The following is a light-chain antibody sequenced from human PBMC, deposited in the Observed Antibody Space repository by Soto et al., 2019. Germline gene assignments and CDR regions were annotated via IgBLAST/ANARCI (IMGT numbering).Light chain of an antibody. V-gene: IGLV2-8*01. J-gene: IGLJ2*01. CDR1: SSDIGGYKY. CDR2: EVS. Sequence: QSALTQPPSASGSPGQSVTISCTGTSSDIGGYKYVSWYQQHPVKAPKLMIYEVSKRPSGVPNRFSGSKSGNTASLTVSGLQAEDEADYYCNSYAGSNNVVFGGGTRLTVL. CDR3: NSYAGSNNVV.